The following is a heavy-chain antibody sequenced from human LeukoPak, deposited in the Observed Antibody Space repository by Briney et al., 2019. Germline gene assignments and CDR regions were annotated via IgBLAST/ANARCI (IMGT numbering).Heavy chain of an antibody. Sequence: PSETLSLTCTVSGGSISSDYWSWIRQPPGKGLEWIGYIYYSGSTNYNPSLESRVTISVDTSKNQFSLKVRSVTAADTAVYYCARDQGGAVHAFDIWGQGTMVTVSS. CDR2: IYYSGST. CDR1: GGSISSDY. V-gene: IGHV4-59*01. CDR3: ARDQGGAVHAFDI. D-gene: IGHD3-3*01. J-gene: IGHJ3*02.